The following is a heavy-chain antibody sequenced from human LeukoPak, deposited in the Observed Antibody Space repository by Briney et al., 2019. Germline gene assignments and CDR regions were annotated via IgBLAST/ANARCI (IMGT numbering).Heavy chain of an antibody. Sequence: GGSLRLSCAASGFTFSSYWMSWVRQAPGKGLEWVANIKQDGSEKYYVDSVKGRFTISRDNAKNSLYLQMNSLRAEDTAVYYCARDVEGSYWYYFDYWGQGTLVTVSS. CDR1: GFTFSSYW. CDR2: IKQDGSEK. CDR3: ARDVEGSYWYYFDY. J-gene: IGHJ4*02. D-gene: IGHD1-26*01. V-gene: IGHV3-7*01.